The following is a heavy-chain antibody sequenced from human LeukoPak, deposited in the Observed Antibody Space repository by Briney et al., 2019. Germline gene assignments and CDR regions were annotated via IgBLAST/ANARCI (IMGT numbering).Heavy chain of an antibody. Sequence: GGSLRLSCAASGFTFSSYSMNWVRQAPGKGLEWVSSISSSGSYIYYADSVKGRFTISRDNAKNSLYLQMNSLRAEDTAVYYCARIQPEYYFDYWGQGTLVTVSS. CDR2: ISSSGSYI. D-gene: IGHD5-18*01. CDR3: ARIQPEYYFDY. V-gene: IGHV3-21*01. J-gene: IGHJ4*02. CDR1: GFTFSSYS.